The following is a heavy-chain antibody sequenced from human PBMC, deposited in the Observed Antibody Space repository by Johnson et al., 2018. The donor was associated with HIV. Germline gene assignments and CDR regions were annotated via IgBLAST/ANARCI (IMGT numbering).Heavy chain of an antibody. J-gene: IGHJ3*02. CDR1: GFTFSSYG. Sequence: QVHLVESGGGVVQPGGSLRLSCAASGFTFSSYGMHWVRQAPGKGLEWVAFIRYDGSNKYFADSVKGRFTISRDNSKNTLYLQMNSLRAEDTALYYCSREALTYYVSSGSYYPVHDAFDIWGLGTLVTVSS. D-gene: IGHD3-10*01. V-gene: IGHV3-30*02. CDR2: IRYDGSNK. CDR3: SREALTYYVSSGSYYPVHDAFDI.